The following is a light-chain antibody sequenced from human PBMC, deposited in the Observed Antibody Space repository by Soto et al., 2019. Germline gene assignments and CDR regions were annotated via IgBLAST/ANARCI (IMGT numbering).Light chain of an antibody. CDR3: SSYTSSSTQV. J-gene: IGLJ1*01. Sequence: QSALTQPDSVSGSPGQSITISCTGTSSDVGGYNYVSWYQQHTGKAPKLMIYEVSTRPSRVSNRLSGSKSGNTASLTISGLQAEDEADYYCSSYTSSSTQVFGTGTKVTVL. CDR1: SSDVGGYNY. V-gene: IGLV2-14*01. CDR2: EVS.